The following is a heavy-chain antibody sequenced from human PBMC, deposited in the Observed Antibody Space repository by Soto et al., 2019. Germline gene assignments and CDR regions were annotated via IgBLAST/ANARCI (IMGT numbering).Heavy chain of an antibody. CDR3: ARHNWNDVYYYYGMDV. CDR2: IYYSGST. CDR1: GSSISSGGYF. V-gene: IGHV4-61*08. D-gene: IGHD1-20*01. Sequence: SETLSLTCTVSGSSISSGGYFWSWIRQPPGKGLEWIGYIYYSGSTNYNPSLKSRVTISVDTSKNQFSLKLSSVTAADTAVYYCARHNWNDVYYYYGMDVWGQGTTVTVSS. J-gene: IGHJ6*02.